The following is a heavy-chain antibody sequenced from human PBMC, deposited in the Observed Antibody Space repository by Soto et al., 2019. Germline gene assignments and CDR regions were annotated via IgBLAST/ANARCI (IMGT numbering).Heavy chain of an antibody. D-gene: IGHD4-17*01. V-gene: IGHV4-34*01. CDR3: ARAAYGKPIDY. J-gene: IGHJ4*02. CDR2: INHSGST. Sequence: PSETLSLTCAVYGGSFSGYYWSWIRQPPGKGLEWIGEINHSGSTNYNPSLKSRVTISVDTSKNQFSLKLSSVTAADTAVYYCARAAYGKPIDYWGQGTLVTVSS. CDR1: GGSFSGYY.